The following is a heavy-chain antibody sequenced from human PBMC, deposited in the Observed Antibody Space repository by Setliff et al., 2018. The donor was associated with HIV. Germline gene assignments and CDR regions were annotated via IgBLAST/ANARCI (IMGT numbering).Heavy chain of an antibody. D-gene: IGHD1-7*01. J-gene: IGHJ4*02. CDR1: GFTFSDYW. CDR3: ATDRGTY. V-gene: IGHV3-7*03. CDR2: IKQDGSEK. Sequence: PGGSLRLSCAASGFTFSDYWMHWVRQAPGKGLEWVANIKQDGSEKYYVDSVKGRFTISRDNAKNSLYLQMNSLRAEDTAVYYCATDRGTYWGQGTLVTVSS.